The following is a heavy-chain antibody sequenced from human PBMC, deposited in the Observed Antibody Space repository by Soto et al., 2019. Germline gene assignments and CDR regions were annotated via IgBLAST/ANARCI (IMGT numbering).Heavy chain of an antibody. Sequence: QVQLQESGPGLVKPSETLSLTCTVSGGSISSYYWSWIRQLPGKGLEWIGHIYYSGSTNYNPSLKSRVTISVDTSKNQFSLKLSSVTAADTAVYYCARENNSGWYVWFDTWGQGTLVTVSS. J-gene: IGHJ5*02. V-gene: IGHV4-59*01. CDR1: GGSISSYY. CDR2: IYYSGST. D-gene: IGHD6-19*01. CDR3: ARENNSGWYVWFDT.